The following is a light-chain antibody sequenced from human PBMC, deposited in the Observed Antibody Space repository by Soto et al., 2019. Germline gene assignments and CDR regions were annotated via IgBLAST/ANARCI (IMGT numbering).Light chain of an antibody. Sequence: QSALTQPASVSGSPGQSITISCAGSSRPVSWCQHHPGKAPKLIIFEDSNRPSGVSNRFSGSNSGYTASLTITGVQTEDEADYYCFSNDGMLFGGGTKLTVL. CDR3: FSNDGML. J-gene: IGLJ3*02. V-gene: IGLV2-23*01. CDR1: SRP. CDR2: EDS.